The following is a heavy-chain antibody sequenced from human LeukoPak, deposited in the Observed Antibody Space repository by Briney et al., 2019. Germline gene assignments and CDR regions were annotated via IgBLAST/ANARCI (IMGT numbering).Heavy chain of an antibody. V-gene: IGHV3-23*01. Sequence: GGSLRLSCAASGFTFSSYATSWVRQAPGKGLEWVSAISGSGGSTYYADSVKGRFTISKDNSKNTLYLQMNSLRAEDTAVYYCASRPHYYYGMDVWGQGTTVTVSS. CDR1: GFTFSSYA. CDR3: ASRPHYYYGMDV. CDR2: ISGSGGST. J-gene: IGHJ6*02.